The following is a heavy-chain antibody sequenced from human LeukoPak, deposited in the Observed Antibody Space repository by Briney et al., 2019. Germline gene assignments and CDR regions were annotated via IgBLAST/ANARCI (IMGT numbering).Heavy chain of an antibody. CDR3: AKGKAVADPFDY. CDR2: ISWNSGSI. D-gene: IGHD6-19*01. V-gene: IGHV3-9*01. J-gene: IGHJ4*02. Sequence: PGRSLRLSCAASGFTFDDYAMHWVRQAPGKGLEWVSGISWNSGSIGYADSVKGRFTISRDNAKNSLYLQMNSLRAEDTALYYCAKGKAVADPFDYWGQGTLVTVSS. CDR1: GFTFDDYA.